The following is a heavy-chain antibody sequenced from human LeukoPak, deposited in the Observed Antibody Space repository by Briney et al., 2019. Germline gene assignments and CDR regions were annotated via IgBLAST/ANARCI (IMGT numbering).Heavy chain of an antibody. CDR3: ARSVEGYCSGGSCYSYYYYMDV. CDR1: GGSINRNEYY. V-gene: IGHV4-39*07. Sequence: SETLSLTCTVSGGSINRNEYYWGWIRQPPGKGPEWVGTVYYSGSTNYNPSLKSRVTISVDTSKNQFSLKLSSVTAADTAVYYCARSVEGYCSGGSCYSYYYYMDVWGKGTTVTVSS. D-gene: IGHD2-15*01. CDR2: VYYSGST. J-gene: IGHJ6*03.